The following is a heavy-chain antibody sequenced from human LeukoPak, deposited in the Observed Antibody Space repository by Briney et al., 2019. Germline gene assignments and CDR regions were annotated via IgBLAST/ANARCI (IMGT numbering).Heavy chain of an antibody. CDR2: INPSGGST. Sequence: ASVKVSCKASGYIFTSYNIYWVRQAPGQGLEWMGIINPSGGSTSYAQKFQGRVTMTRDMSTSTVYMELSSLRSEDTAVYYCAREGIAAAGSDNWFDPRGQGTLVTVSS. CDR1: GYIFTSYN. D-gene: IGHD6-13*01. J-gene: IGHJ5*02. V-gene: IGHV1-46*01. CDR3: AREGIAAAGSDNWFDP.